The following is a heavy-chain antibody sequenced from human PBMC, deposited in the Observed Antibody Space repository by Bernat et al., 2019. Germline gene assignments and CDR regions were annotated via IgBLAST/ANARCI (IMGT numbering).Heavy chain of an antibody. CDR1: GYPFTNYD. Sequence: QVQLVQSGAEVKKPGASVKVSCQASGYPFTNYDINWLRQATGQGLEWMGWMNPNSGNTGYAQKFQGRDSMSRNTSISTAYMELSSLRSEDTAVYYCARAHCSTTSCYPKDAFDIWGQGTMVTVSS. J-gene: IGHJ3*02. CDR3: ARAHCSTTSCYPKDAFDI. V-gene: IGHV1-8*01. CDR2: MNPNSGNT. D-gene: IGHD2-2*01.